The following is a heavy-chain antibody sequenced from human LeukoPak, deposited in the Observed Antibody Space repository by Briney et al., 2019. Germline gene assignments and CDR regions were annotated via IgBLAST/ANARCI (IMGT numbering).Heavy chain of an antibody. CDR2: MNPDSGNT. Sequence: GASVKVSCKASGYTFTGYYMHWVRQATGQGLEWMGWMNPDSGNTGYAQKFQGRVTMTRNTSISTAYMELSSLRSEDTAVYYCAHYSYGLDYWGQGTLVTVSS. D-gene: IGHD5-18*01. J-gene: IGHJ4*02. CDR1: GYTFTGYY. V-gene: IGHV1-8*02. CDR3: AHYSYGLDY.